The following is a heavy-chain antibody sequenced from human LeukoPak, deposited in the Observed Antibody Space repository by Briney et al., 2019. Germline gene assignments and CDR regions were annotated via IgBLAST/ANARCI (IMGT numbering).Heavy chain of an antibody. CDR1: GFTFDDYA. CDR2: ISWNSGSI. CDR3: AKARGGGNGLGFDC. Sequence: GGSLRLSCAASGFTFDDYAMHWVRQAPGKGLGWVSGISWNSGSIGYADSVKGRFTISRDNAKNSLYLQMNSLRAEDTALYYCAKARGGGNGLGFDCWGQGTLVTVSS. J-gene: IGHJ4*02. V-gene: IGHV3-9*01. D-gene: IGHD4-23*01.